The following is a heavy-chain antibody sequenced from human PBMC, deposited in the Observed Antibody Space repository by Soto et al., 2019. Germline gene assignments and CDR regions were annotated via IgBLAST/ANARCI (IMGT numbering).Heavy chain of an antibody. V-gene: IGHV1-69*12. D-gene: IGHD2-15*01. Sequence: QVQLVQSWAEVKKPGASVKVSCKASGGTFSSYAISWVRQAPGQGLEWMGGIIPIFGTANDAQKFQGRVTITADECTRTVYMELSSLRSEDTAVYYCAGDLGGGNAKWFDPWGQGSLVIVSS. CDR2: IIPIFGTA. CDR3: AGDLGGGNAKWFDP. J-gene: IGHJ5*02. CDR1: GGTFSSYA.